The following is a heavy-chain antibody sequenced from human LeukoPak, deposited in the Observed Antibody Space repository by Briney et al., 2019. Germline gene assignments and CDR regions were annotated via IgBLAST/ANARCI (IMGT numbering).Heavy chain of an antibody. V-gene: IGHV4-30-2*01. Sequence: PSQTLSLTCAVSGGSISSGSYSWSWIRQPPGKGLEWIGYIYHSGSTYYNPSLKSRVTISVDRSKNQFSLKLSSVTAADTAVYYCAGDRGYYWFDPWGQGTLVTVSS. J-gene: IGHJ5*02. CDR1: GGSISSGSYS. CDR2: IYHSGST. CDR3: AGDRGYYWFDP. D-gene: IGHD3-22*01.